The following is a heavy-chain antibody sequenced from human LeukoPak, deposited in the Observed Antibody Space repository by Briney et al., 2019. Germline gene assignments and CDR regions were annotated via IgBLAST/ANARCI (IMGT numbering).Heavy chain of an antibody. J-gene: IGHJ4*02. CDR2: ISSGSSYT. V-gene: IGHV3-11*05. D-gene: IGHD6-13*01. Sequence: PGGSLRLSCAAAGFTFSDYYMSWIRQAPGKGLEWASGISSGSSYTDYADSVKGRFTISRDNAKNSLNLQMNSLRADDTAVFYCARVYGSRSYVDYWGQGTLVTVSS. CDR1: GFTFSDYY. CDR3: ARVYGSRSYVDY.